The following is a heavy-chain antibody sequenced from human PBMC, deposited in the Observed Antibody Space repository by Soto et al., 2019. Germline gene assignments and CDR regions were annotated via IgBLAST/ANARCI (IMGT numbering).Heavy chain of an antibody. J-gene: IGHJ6*02. D-gene: IGHD6-13*01. CDR3: ASDGIAAAGPLYYYGMDV. CDR2: ISAYNGNT. Sequence: ASVKVSCKASGYTFTSYGISWVRQAPGQGLEWMGWISAYNGNTNYAQKLQGRVTMTTDTSTSTAYMELRSLRSDDTAVYYCASDGIAAAGPLYYYGMDVWGQRTTVNVSS. CDR1: GYTFTSYG. V-gene: IGHV1-18*04.